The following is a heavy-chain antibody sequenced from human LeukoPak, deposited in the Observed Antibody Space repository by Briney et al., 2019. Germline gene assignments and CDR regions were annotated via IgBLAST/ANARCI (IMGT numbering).Heavy chain of an antibody. V-gene: IGHV3-48*01. CDR3: ARASSSGWYPSIDY. CDR2: ISSSSSNI. CDR1: GFTLTNHG. D-gene: IGHD6-19*01. Sequence: SGGSLRLSCAVSGFTLTNHGVSWVRQAPGKGLEWVSYISSSSSNIYYANSVKGRFTISRDYAKNSLFLQMDSLRAEDTAVYYCARASSSGWYPSIDYWGQGTLVTVSS. J-gene: IGHJ4*02.